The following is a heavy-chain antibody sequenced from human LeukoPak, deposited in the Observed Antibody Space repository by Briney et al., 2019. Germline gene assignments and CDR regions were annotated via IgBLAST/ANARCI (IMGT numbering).Heavy chain of an antibody. J-gene: IGHJ3*02. CDR1: GYSFTSYW. V-gene: IGHV5-51*01. D-gene: IGHD6-19*01. CDR3: ARRSGRNVIYDAFDI. Sequence: GESLKISCKGSGYSFTSYWIGWVRQMPGKGLEWMGIIYPGDSDTRYSPSFQGQVTISADKSISTAYLQWSSLKASDTAMYYCARRSGRNVIYDAFDIWGQGTMVTVSS. CDR2: IYPGDSDT.